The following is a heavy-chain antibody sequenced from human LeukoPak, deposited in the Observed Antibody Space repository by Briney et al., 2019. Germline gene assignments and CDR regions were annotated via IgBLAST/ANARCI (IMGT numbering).Heavy chain of an antibody. CDR3: AKGANSWYTYYYMDV. CDR1: GYTFTNYD. J-gene: IGHJ6*03. D-gene: IGHD6-13*01. CDR2: MNPDTGNT. Sequence: ASVKVSCKASGYTFTNYDINWVRQATGQGLEWMGWMNPDTGNTGYAQKFQGRVTMTRDTSTSTAYMELSSLSSEDTAVYYCAKGANSWYTYYYMDVWGKGTTVTVSS. V-gene: IGHV1-8*01.